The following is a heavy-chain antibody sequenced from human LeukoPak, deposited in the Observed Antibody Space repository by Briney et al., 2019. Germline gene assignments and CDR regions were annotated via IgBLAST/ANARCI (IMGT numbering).Heavy chain of an antibody. CDR1: GFIFSNYW. V-gene: IGHV3-7*03. CDR3: ARLVVPPDNRGWYYEH. D-gene: IGHD2-2*01. CDR2: INQGGSEK. Sequence: GGSLRLSCAASGFIFSNYWMSWVRQGPGEGPEWVANINQGGSEKYYVDSVKGRFTISRDNAKNSLDLQMNSLRVEDTAIHYCARLVVPPDNRGWYYEHWGQGTLVTVSS. J-gene: IGHJ4*02.